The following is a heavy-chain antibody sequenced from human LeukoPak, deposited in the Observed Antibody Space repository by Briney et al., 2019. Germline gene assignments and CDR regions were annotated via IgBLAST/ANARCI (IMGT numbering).Heavy chain of an antibody. D-gene: IGHD6-13*01. CDR3: AKGRARIAAASDY. J-gene: IGHJ4*02. CDR1: GFTFSSFA. CDR2: ISGSGGNT. Sequence: PGGSLRLSCAASGFTFSSFAMSWVRQAPGKGLEWVSVISGSGGNTHYADSVKGRFTISRDNSKNTLYLQMNSLRAEDTAVYYCAKGRARIAAASDYWGQGTLVTVSS. V-gene: IGHV3-23*01.